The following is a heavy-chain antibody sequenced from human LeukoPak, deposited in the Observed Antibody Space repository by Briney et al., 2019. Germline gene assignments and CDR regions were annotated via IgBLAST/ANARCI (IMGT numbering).Heavy chain of an antibody. Sequence: SVKVSCKASGDTFSSYAINWVRQAPGQGLEWMGRIIPIFGIANYAQKFQGRVTITADKSTSTAYMELSSLRSEDTAVYYCARAVGATTHDAFDIWGQGTMITVSS. J-gene: IGHJ3*02. V-gene: IGHV1-69*04. CDR2: IIPIFGIA. CDR1: GDTFSSYA. CDR3: ARAVGATTHDAFDI. D-gene: IGHD1-26*01.